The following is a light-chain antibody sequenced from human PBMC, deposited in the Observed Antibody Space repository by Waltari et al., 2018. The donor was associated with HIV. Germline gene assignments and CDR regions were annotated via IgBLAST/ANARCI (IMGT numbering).Light chain of an antibody. Sequence: QTVVTQEPSFSVSPGGTVTLTCVLSSGSVSTRYYPSWYQQTPGQAPRTLIYSTNTRSSGVPDRFSGSILGNKAALTITGAQADDESDYYCVLYMGSGIWVFGGGTKLTVL. CDR1: SGSVSTRYY. V-gene: IGLV8-61*01. CDR3: VLYMGSGIWV. CDR2: STN. J-gene: IGLJ3*02.